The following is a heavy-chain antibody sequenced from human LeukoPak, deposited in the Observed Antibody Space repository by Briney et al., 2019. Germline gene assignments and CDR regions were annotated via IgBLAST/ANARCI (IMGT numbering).Heavy chain of an antibody. J-gene: IGHJ4*02. Sequence: GGSLRLSCAASGFTFSNAWMSWVRRAPGEGLEWVGRIKSKTAAGTTDYAAPVKGRFTMSIIDSKNTVYLQMNSLKTEDTAVYYCTTRYGSGIEYWGQGTLVTVSS. CDR2: IKSKTAAGTT. CDR3: TTRYGSGIEY. V-gene: IGHV3-15*07. CDR1: GFTFSNAW. D-gene: IGHD3-10*01.